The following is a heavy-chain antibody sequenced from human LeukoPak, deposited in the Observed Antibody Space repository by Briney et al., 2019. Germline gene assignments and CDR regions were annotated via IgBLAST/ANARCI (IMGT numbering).Heavy chain of an antibody. D-gene: IGHD2-8*01. CDR2: FSGSGGNT. CDR3: AKDLTVYGS. Sequence: GGSLRLSCAASGFTFSSYWMSWVRQAPGKGLEWVSAFSGSGGNTYYADSVKGRFTISRDNSKNTLYLQMNSLRAEDTAVYYCAKDLTVYGSWGQGTLVTVSS. J-gene: IGHJ5*02. V-gene: IGHV3-23*01. CDR1: GFTFSSYW.